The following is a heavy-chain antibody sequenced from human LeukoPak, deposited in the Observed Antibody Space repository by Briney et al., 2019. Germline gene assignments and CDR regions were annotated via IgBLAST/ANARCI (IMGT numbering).Heavy chain of an antibody. CDR1: GYTFTSYD. CDR3: ARTLGYCSSTSCYGAFDI. CDR2: MNPNSGNT. V-gene: IGHV1-8*03. J-gene: IGHJ3*02. Sequence: ASVKVSCKASGYTFTSYDINWVRQATGQGLEWMGWMNPNSGNTGYAQKFQGRVTITRSTSISTAYMELSSLRSEDAAVYYCARTLGYCSSTSCYGAFDIWGKGTMVTVSS. D-gene: IGHD2-2*01.